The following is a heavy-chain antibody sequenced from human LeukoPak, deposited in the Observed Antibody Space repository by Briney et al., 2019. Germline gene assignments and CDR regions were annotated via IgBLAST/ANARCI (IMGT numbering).Heavy chain of an antibody. Sequence: NPSETLSLTCTVSGGSISSYYWSWIRQPPGKGLEWIGYIYDSGSTNYNPSLKSRVTISVDTSKNQFSLKLSSVTAADTAVYYCARDYKGYYDSSGYGKLDPWGQGTLVPVSS. J-gene: IGHJ5*02. V-gene: IGHV4-59*12. D-gene: IGHD3-22*01. CDR3: ARDYKGYYDSSGYGKLDP. CDR2: IYDSGST. CDR1: GGSISSYY.